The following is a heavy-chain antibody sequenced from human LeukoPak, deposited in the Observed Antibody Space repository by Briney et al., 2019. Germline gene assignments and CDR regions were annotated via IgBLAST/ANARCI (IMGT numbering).Heavy chain of an antibody. Sequence: SETLSLTCTVSGGSTSSGDYYWSWIRQPPGKGLEWIGYIYYSGSTYYNPSLKSRVTISVDTSKNQFSLKLSSVTAADTAVYYCAGDYYDSSGYYYGYDYWGQGTLVTVSS. CDR3: AGDYYDSSGYYYGYDY. D-gene: IGHD3-22*01. CDR1: GGSTSSGDYY. V-gene: IGHV4-30-4*08. J-gene: IGHJ4*02. CDR2: IYYSGST.